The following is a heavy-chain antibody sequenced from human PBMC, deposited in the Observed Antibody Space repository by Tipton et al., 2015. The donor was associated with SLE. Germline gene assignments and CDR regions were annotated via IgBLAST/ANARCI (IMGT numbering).Heavy chain of an antibody. CDR2: IYYSGST. Sequence: TLSLTCTVSGGSISSSHYYWGWIRQPPGKGLEWIGSIYYSGSTYYNPSLKSRVTISGDTSKNQFSLRVSSVTAADTAVYYCARGNYASESYYRLYMDVWGKGTTFTVSS. V-gene: IGHV4-39*07. CDR1: GGSISSSHYY. J-gene: IGHJ6*03. CDR3: ARGNYASESYYRLYMDV. D-gene: IGHD3-10*01.